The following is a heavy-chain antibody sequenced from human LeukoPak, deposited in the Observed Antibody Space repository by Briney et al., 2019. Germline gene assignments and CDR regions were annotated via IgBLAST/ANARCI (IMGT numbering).Heavy chain of an antibody. CDR1: GYSFTSYW. CDR2: IYPGDSDT. CDR3: ARRGPKQNNWFDP. Sequence: GESLKISCKGSGYSFTSYWIGWVRQMPGKGLEWMGIIYPGDSDTRYSPSFQGQVTISADKSISTAYLQWSSLKASDIAMYYCARRGPKQNNWFDPWGQGTLVTVSS. V-gene: IGHV5-51*01. J-gene: IGHJ5*02.